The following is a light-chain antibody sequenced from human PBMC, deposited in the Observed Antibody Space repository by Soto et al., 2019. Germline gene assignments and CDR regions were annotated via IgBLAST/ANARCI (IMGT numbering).Light chain of an antibody. J-gene: IGKJ1*01. Sequence: DVHMTQSPSSLSASVGDRVTVSCRGSQGISSWLAWYQQKPGKAPRLLIYKASSLASGVPSRFSGSGSGTEFTLTISSLQPDDFATYYCQQYRTFGQGTKVDI. CDR3: QQYRT. V-gene: IGKV1-5*03. CDR1: QGISSW. CDR2: KAS.